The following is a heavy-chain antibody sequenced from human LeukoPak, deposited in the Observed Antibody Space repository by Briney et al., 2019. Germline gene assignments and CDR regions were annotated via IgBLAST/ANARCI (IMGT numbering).Heavy chain of an antibody. Sequence: SETLSLTCAVFGGSFSGYYWSWIRQRPGKGLEWIGEINHSGSTNYNPSLKSRVTISVDTSKNQFSLRVSPVTAADTAVYYCARAYGDYRYYYYYMDVWGKGTTVTVSS. J-gene: IGHJ6*03. CDR2: INHSGST. D-gene: IGHD4-17*01. V-gene: IGHV4-34*01. CDR1: GGSFSGYY. CDR3: ARAYGDYRYYYYYMDV.